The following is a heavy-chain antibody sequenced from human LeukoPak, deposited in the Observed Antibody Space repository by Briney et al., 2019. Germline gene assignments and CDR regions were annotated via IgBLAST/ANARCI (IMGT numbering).Heavy chain of an antibody. J-gene: IGHJ3*02. CDR1: GGSISSYY. V-gene: IGHV4-4*07. CDR2: IYPSGST. Sequence: PSETLSLTCTVSGGSISSYYWTWIRQPAGKGLEWIGRIYPSGSTNYNPSLKSRVTMSVDTSKNQFSLKLSSVTAADTAVYYCAREATYYDFWSGYYPDAFDIWGQGTMVTVSS. CDR3: AREATYYDFWSGYYPDAFDI. D-gene: IGHD3-3*01.